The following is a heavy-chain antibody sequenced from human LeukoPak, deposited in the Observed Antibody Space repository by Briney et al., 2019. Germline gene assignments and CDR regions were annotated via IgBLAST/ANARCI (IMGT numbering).Heavy chain of an antibody. J-gene: IGHJ3*02. D-gene: IGHD5-12*01. Sequence: PGRSLRLSCAASEFTFSSYGMHWVRQAPGKGLVWVSRINSDGSSTSYADSVKGRFTISRDNAKNTLYLQMNNLRAEDTAVYYCARDRGYAFDIWGQGTMVTVSS. CDR1: EFTFSSYG. V-gene: IGHV3-74*01. CDR2: INSDGSST. CDR3: ARDRGYAFDI.